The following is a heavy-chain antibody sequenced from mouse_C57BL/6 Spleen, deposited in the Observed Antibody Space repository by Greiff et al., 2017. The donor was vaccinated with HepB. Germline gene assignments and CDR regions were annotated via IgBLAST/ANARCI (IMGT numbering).Heavy chain of an antibody. V-gene: IGHV5-9-1*02. CDR1: GFTFSSYA. Sequence: EVQRVESGEGLVKPGGSLKLSCAASGFTFSSYAMSWVRQTPEKRLEWVAYISSGGDYIYYADTVKGRFTISRDNARNTLYLQMSSLKSEDTAMYYCTREGSPITTVVENAMDYWGQGTSVTVSS. J-gene: IGHJ4*01. CDR2: ISSGGDYI. D-gene: IGHD1-1*01. CDR3: TREGSPITTVVENAMDY.